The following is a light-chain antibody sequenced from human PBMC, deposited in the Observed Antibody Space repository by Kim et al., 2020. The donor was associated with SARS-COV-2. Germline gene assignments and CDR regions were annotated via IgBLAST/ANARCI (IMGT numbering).Light chain of an antibody. V-gene: IGKV3-15*01. Sequence: VSPGERAPLSCRALQGFSSNLAWYQQKPGQAPRLLIYGASNRATGIPARFSGSGSGTEFTLTISSLQSEDFAVYYCQQYNNWPVTFGQGTKVDIK. CDR3: QQYNNWPVT. CDR1: QGFSSN. J-gene: IGKJ1*01. CDR2: GAS.